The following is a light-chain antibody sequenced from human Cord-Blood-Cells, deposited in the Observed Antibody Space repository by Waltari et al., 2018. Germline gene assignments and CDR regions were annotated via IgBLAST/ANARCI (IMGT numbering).Light chain of an antibody. V-gene: IGLV2-23*01. Sequence: QSALTQPASVSGSPGQSITISCTGTSSDVGSYHVVSWYQQHPGKHPKLMIYQGSKRPSGVSNRFSGSKSGNTASLTISGLQAEDEADYYCCSYAGSVVFGGGTKLTVL. CDR3: CSYAGSVV. CDR2: QGS. CDR1: SSDVGSYHV. J-gene: IGLJ2*01.